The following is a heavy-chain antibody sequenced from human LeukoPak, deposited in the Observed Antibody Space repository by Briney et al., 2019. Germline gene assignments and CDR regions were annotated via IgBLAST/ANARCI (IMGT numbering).Heavy chain of an antibody. V-gene: IGHV4-39*07. CDR3: ARGRGYYDILTGSLPFRY. J-gene: IGHJ4*02. D-gene: IGHD3-9*01. CDR2: INHSGST. Sequence: SETLSLTCTVSGGSISSGGYYWSWIRQPPGKGLEWIGEINHSGSTNYNPSLKSRVTISVDTSKNQFSLKLSSVTAADTAVYYCARGRGYYDILTGSLPFRYWGQGTLVTVSS. CDR1: GGSISSGGYY.